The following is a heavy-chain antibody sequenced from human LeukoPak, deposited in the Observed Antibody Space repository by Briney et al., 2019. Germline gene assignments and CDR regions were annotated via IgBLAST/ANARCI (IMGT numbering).Heavy chain of an antibody. Sequence: SETLSLTCTVSGGSISSYYWSWIRQPPGKGLEWIGYIYYSGSTNYNPSLKSRVTISVDTSKNQFSLKLSSVTAADTAVYYCARVQQYYDILTGYLNWFDPWGLGTLVTVSS. CDR2: IYYSGST. D-gene: IGHD3-9*01. CDR3: ARVQQYYDILTGYLNWFDP. J-gene: IGHJ5*02. V-gene: IGHV4-59*01. CDR1: GGSISSYY.